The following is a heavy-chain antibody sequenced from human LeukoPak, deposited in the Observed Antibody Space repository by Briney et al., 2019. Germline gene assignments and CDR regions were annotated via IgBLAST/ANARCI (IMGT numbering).Heavy chain of an antibody. CDR2: GDYSGGT. V-gene: IGHV4-39*07. Sequence: ETLSLSCTVSRDFFRRVTDYWAWIRHPPGKGLEWIASGDYSGGTYYNPSLESRVAISADMSKNQISLKLSSVTAADTALYYCARERGEDYSSGWYKTNFFDTWGQGTRVTVSS. D-gene: IGHD6-19*01. J-gene: IGHJ4*02. CDR1: RDFFRRVTDY. CDR3: ARERGEDYSSGWYKTNFFDT.